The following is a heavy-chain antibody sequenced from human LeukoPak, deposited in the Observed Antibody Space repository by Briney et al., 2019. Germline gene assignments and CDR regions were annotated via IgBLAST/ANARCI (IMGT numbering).Heavy chain of an antibody. D-gene: IGHD6-19*01. V-gene: IGHV3-7*01. CDR2: IHEHSSEI. CDR3: ARPRGYSSGSLKYFDF. CDR1: GFTFSSYA. J-gene: IGHJ4*02. Sequence: PGGSLRLSCAASGFTFSSYAMSWVRQAPGKGLEWVASIHEHSSEISYVDSVKGRFTTSRDNAKNLLFLQLNNLRAEDTAVYYCARPRGYSSGSLKYFDFWGQGALVTVSS.